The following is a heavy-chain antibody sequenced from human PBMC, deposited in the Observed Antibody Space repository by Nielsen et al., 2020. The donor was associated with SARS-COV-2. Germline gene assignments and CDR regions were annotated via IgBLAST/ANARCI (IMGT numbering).Heavy chain of an antibody. V-gene: IGHV3-9*01. CDR3: AKLPDGSSGWYY. D-gene: IGHD6-19*01. CDR2: ISWNSGSI. J-gene: IGHJ4*02. CDR1: GFTFDDYA. Sequence: SLKISCAASGFTFDDYAMHWVRQAPGKGLEWVSGISWNSGSIGYADSVKGRFTISRDNAKNSLYLQMNSLRAEDTALYYCAKLPDGSSGWYYWGQGTLVTVSS.